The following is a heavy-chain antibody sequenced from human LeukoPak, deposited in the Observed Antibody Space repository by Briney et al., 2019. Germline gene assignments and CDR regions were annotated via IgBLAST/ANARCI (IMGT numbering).Heavy chain of an antibody. V-gene: IGHV1-46*01. CDR3: ARVPEDTYYFDY. CDR1: GYTFTSYY. D-gene: IGHD2/OR15-2a*01. Sequence: ASVQVSCKASGYTFTSYYMHWVRQAPGQGLEWMGIINPSGGSTSYAQKFQGRVTMTRDTSTSTVYMELSSLRSEDTAVYYCARVPEDTYYFDYWGQGTLVTVSS. CDR2: INPSGGST. J-gene: IGHJ4*02.